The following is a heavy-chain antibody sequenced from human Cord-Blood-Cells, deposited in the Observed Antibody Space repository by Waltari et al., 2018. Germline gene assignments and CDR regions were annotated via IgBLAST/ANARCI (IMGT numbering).Heavy chain of an antibody. CDR2: IIPIFGTA. D-gene: IGHD3-9*01. J-gene: IGHJ3*02. CDR3: ARRLRYFDWLLYAFDI. CDR1: GGTSSSHA. Sequence: QVQLVQSGAEVKKPGSSVKVSCKASGGTSSSHAISWVRPAPGQGLEWMGGIIPIFGTANYAQKFQGRVTITADESTSTAYMELSSLRSEDTAVYYCARRLRYFDWLLYAFDIWGQGTMVTVSS. V-gene: IGHV1-69*01.